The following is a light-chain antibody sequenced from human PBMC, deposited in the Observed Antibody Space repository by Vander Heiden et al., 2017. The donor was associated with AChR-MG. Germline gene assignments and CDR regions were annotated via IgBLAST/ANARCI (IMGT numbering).Light chain of an antibody. CDR3: QQYNNWPYT. CDR2: GAS. V-gene: IGKV3-15*01. CDR1: QTINSN. Sequence: EIVMTQCPATLSVSPGERATLYCRASQTINSNLAWYQQKPGQAPRLLIYGASNRATGIPARFSGSGSGTEFTLTISSLQSEDFAVYYCQQYNNWPYTFAQGTKLEIK. J-gene: IGKJ2*01.